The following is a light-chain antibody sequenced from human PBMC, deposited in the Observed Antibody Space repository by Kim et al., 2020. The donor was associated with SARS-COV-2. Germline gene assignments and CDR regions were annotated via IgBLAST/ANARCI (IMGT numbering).Light chain of an antibody. CDR1: SASVSATSY. CDR3: LLYVGSGKWV. V-gene: IGLV8-61*01. Sequence: QTVVTQEPSFSVSPGGTVTLTCGLTSASVSATSYPSWYQQTPGQAPRTLIYGTNIRSSGVPDRFSGSILGDKAALTITGAQADDESHYFCLLYVGSGKWVCGGGTQLTVL. J-gene: IGLJ3*02. CDR2: GTN.